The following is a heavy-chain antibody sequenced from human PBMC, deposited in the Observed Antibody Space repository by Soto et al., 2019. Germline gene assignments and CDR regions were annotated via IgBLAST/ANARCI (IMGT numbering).Heavy chain of an antibody. V-gene: IGHV1-69*01. D-gene: IGHD3-22*01. Sequence: QVQLVQSGAEVKKPGSSVKVSCKASGGTFSSYAISWVRQAPGQGLEWMGGIIPIFGTANYAQKFQGRVTITADESTSTAYMELSSLRSEDTAVYYCARDPGDYDSSGYYPYYFDYWGQGPLVAVSS. CDR2: IIPIFGTA. J-gene: IGHJ4*02. CDR3: ARDPGDYDSSGYYPYYFDY. CDR1: GGTFSSYA.